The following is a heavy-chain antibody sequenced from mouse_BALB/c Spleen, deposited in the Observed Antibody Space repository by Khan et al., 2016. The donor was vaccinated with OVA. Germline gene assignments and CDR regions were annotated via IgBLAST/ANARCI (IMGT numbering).Heavy chain of an antibody. D-gene: IGHD2-1*01. J-gene: IGHJ3*01. CDR1: GYTFTSYY. CDR2: IYPGNVNT. CDR3: AREGYYGNYRAWFAY. Sequence: QVRLQQSGPELVRPRASVRISCKASGYTFTSYYIHWVKQRPGQGLEWIGWIYPGNVNTKYNEKFKGKATLTAERSSNTAYMHLSSLTSEDSAVYFCAREGYYGNYRAWFAYWGQGTLVTVSA. V-gene: IGHV1S56*01.